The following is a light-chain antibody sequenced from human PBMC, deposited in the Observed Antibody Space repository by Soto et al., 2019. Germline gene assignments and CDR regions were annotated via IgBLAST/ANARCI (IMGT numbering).Light chain of an antibody. Sequence: EIVLTQSPATLSLSPGERATLSCGASQSVSSSYLAWYQQKPGLAPRLLISGASTRATGIPARFTGGGSGTEFTLTISSLQSEDFAVYYCQQYNNWPPYTFGQGTKVDIK. V-gene: IGKV3-15*01. CDR1: QSVSSSY. J-gene: IGKJ2*01. CDR3: QQYNNWPPYT. CDR2: GAS.